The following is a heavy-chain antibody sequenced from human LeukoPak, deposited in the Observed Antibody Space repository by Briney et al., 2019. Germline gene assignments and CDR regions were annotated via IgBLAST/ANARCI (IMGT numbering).Heavy chain of an antibody. D-gene: IGHD2-21*01. J-gene: IGHJ4*02. V-gene: IGHV3-23*01. CDR1: GFTFSNYA. Sequence: GGSLRLSCAASGFTFSNYAMSWVRPPPGKGLEWVSAISGSGSATYYAGSVKGRFNISRDNSKNTLFLQMNSLRAEDTAVYYCAKVLPDLIGVVIAGYFDYWGQGTLVTVSS. CDR2: ISGSGSAT. CDR3: AKVLPDLIGVVIAGYFDY.